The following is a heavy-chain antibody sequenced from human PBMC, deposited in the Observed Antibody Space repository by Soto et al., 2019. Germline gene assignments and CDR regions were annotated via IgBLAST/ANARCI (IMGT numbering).Heavy chain of an antibody. CDR1: GGSISSGGYY. CDR2: IYYSGST. CDR3: ASGYSYRTPWVQH. V-gene: IGHV4-31*03. Sequence: SLTCTVSGGSISSGGYYWSWIRQHPGKGLEWIGYIYYSGSTYYNPSLKSRVTISVDTSKNQFSLKLSSVTAADTAVYYCASGYSYRTPWVQHWARAPWSPSPQ. J-gene: IGHJ1*01. D-gene: IGHD3-22*01.